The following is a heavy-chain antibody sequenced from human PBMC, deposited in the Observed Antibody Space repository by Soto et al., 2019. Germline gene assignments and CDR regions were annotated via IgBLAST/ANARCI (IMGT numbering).Heavy chain of an antibody. CDR3: AKVPSRGYSYGDRYFDY. J-gene: IGHJ4*02. V-gene: IGHV3-30*18. CDR2: ISYDGSNK. D-gene: IGHD5-18*01. Sequence: GSLRLSCAASGFTFSSYGMHWVRQAPGKGLEWVAVISYDGSNKYYADSVKGRFTISRDNSKNTLYLQMNSLRAEDTAVYYCAKVPSRGYSYGDRYFDYWGQGTLVTVSS. CDR1: GFTFSSYG.